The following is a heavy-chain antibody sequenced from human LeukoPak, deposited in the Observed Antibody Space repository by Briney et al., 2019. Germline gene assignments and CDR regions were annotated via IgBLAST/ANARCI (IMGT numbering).Heavy chain of an antibody. D-gene: IGHD1-14*01. V-gene: IGHV3-23*01. CDR2: IGGNGATT. J-gene: IGHJ4*02. CDR3: AKVRAETLGGRGFDY. Sequence: PGGSLRLSCAASGFSFSSYGINWVRQAPGKGLEWVAAIGGNGATTFYADSVKGRFTISRDNSKNTLFLQMNSLRAEDMALYYCAKVRAETLGGRGFDYWGQGTLVTVSS. CDR1: GFSFSSYG.